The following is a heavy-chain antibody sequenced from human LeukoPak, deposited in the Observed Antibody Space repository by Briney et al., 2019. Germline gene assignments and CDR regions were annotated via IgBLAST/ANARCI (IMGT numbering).Heavy chain of an antibody. D-gene: IGHD6-13*01. CDR3: AKNVAAAGTDTDY. Sequence: GGSLRLSCAASGFTFSDYYMSWIRQAPGKGLEWVSYISSSSSYTNYADSVKGRFTISRDNAKNSLYLQMNSLRAEDTAVYYCAKNVAAAGTDTDYWGQGTLVTVSS. V-gene: IGHV3-11*03. CDR2: ISSSSSYT. CDR1: GFTFSDYY. J-gene: IGHJ4*02.